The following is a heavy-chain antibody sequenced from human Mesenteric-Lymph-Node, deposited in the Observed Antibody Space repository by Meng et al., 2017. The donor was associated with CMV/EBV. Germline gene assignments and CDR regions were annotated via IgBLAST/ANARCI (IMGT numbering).Heavy chain of an antibody. J-gene: IGHJ6*02. Sequence: SETLSLTCAVYGGSFSDYYWTWIRQPPGKGLEWIGEINHSGSTNQDPSPKSRVTMSVDTSKNQFPLKLSSVTAADTAVYYCARGRVGGGRGSGNYYNAYYYYGMDVWGQGTTVTVSS. CDR3: ARGRVGGGRGSGNYYNAYYYYGMDV. CDR2: INHSGST. CDR1: GGSFSDYY. D-gene: IGHD3-10*01. V-gene: IGHV4-34*01.